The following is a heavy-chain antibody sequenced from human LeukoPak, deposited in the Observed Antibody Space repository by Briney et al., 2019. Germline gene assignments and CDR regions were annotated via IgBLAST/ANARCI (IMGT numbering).Heavy chain of an antibody. CDR2: IYSGGST. V-gene: IGHV3-53*01. CDR1: GFTVSSNY. J-gene: IGHJ4*02. Sequence: GGSLRLSCAASGFTVSSNYMSWVRQAPGKGLEWVSVIYSGGSTYYADSVKGRFTISRDNSKNTLYLQMNSLRAEDTAVYYCARVLRHYDSSGYGYYFDYWGQGTLVTVSS. D-gene: IGHD3-22*01. CDR3: ARVLRHYDSSGYGYYFDY.